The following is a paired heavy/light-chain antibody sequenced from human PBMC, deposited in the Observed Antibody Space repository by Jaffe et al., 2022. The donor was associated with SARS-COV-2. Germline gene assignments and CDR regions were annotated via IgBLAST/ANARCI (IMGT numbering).Heavy chain of an antibody. J-gene: IGHJ4*02. CDR2: ISTYNGNT. Sequence: QVQLVQSGAEVKKPGASVKVSCKASGYTFTTYGISWVRQAPGQGLEWMGWISTYNGNTNYAQNLQGRVTMTTDTSTSTAYMELRSLRSDDSAVYYCARGIRSVSQYQITRSVQNPFDFWGQGSLVTVSS. CDR3: ARGIRSVSQYQITRSVQNPFDF. D-gene: IGHD2-2*01. CDR1: GYTFTTYG. V-gene: IGHV1-18*01.
Light chain of an antibody. CDR2: STN. V-gene: IGLV8-61*01. Sequence: QTVVTQEPSFSVSPGGTVTLTCGLSSGSVSTSYYPSWYHQTPGQAPRTLIYSTNTRSSGVPDRFSGSILGKKAALTITGAQADDESDYYCVLYMGSGIWVFGGGTKLTVL. J-gene: IGLJ2*01. CDR1: SGSVSTSYY. CDR3: VLYMGSGIWV.